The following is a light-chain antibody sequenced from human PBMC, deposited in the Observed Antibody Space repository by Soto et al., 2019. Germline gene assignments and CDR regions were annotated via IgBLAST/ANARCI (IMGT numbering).Light chain of an antibody. V-gene: IGKV1-9*01. J-gene: IGKJ1*01. CDR3: QQYMSYS. CDR1: QAIPVF. Sequence: IHLTQSPSSLSASLGDRVTIPCRASQAIPVFLAWYQQKPGTAPKXLIXGASTLQSGVPSRFSGSRSGTDYTLTIASLQPDEFATCYCQQYMSYSFGQGTKVDIK. CDR2: GAS.